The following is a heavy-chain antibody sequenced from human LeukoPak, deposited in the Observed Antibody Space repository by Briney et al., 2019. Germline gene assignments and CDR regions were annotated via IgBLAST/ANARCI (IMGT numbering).Heavy chain of an antibody. Sequence: GGSLRLSCAASGFTLSSYEMNWVRQAPGKGLECVANINQDGSDKYYVDSVKGRFTISRDNTKNSLYLQMNSLRAEDTAVYYCVGGDYWGQGTLVTVSS. CDR1: GFTLSSYE. V-gene: IGHV3-7*01. CDR3: VGGDY. CDR2: INQDGSDK. J-gene: IGHJ4*02.